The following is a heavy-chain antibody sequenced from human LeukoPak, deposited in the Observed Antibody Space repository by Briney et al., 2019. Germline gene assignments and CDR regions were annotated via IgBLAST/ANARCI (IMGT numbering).Heavy chain of an antibody. CDR2: IYHSGST. D-gene: IGHD6-19*01. CDR3: ARGGVGSGWYYFDY. J-gene: IGHJ4*02. V-gene: IGHV4-30-2*01. CDR1: CGSLRRGGYS. Sequence: SQLLALTCDVSCGSLRRGGYSLSSIRHPPGTGLGGIGHIYHSGSTYYNPSLKSRVTISVDRSKNQFSLKLSSVTAADTAVYYCARGGVGSGWYYFDYWGQGTLVTVSS.